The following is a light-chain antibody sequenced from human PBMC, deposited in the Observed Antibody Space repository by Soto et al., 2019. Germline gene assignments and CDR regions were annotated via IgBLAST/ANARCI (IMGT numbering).Light chain of an antibody. CDR3: SSNADSYNFE. Sequence: QSALTQPRSVSASPGQSVTISCTGTSNDIGRYDYVSWYQHHPGKAPKLVIFDVSKRPSGVPDRFSGSKSGNTASLTISGLQPYDEADYFCSSNADSYNFEIGGGTKLTVL. CDR1: SNDIGRYDY. CDR2: DVS. J-gene: IGLJ2*01. V-gene: IGLV2-11*01.